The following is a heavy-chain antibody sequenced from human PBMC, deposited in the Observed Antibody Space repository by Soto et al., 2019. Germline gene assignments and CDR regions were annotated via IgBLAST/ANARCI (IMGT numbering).Heavy chain of an antibody. CDR1: GYTFTSYD. J-gene: IGHJ4*02. D-gene: IGHD4-17*01. CDR3: ARTAGDLDY. CDR2: MNPNSGYT. Sequence: QVQLVQSGAEVKKPGASVRVSCKTSGYTFTSYDINWVRQVTGLGLEWMGWMNPNSGYTGHTQKFQGRVTMTRDTSTSTAYMELSSLRSEDTAVYYCARTAGDLDYWGQGTLVTVSS. V-gene: IGHV1-8*01.